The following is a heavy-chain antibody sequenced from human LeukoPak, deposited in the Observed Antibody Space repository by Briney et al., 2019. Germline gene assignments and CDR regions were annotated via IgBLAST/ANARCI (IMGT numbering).Heavy chain of an antibody. D-gene: IGHD5-12*01. CDR2: IRSKANSYAT. CDR1: GFTFSGSA. V-gene: IGHV3-73*01. Sequence: GGSLKLSCAASGFTFSGSAMHWVRQASGKGLEWVGRIRSKANSYATAYAASVKGRFTISRDDSKNTAYLQMNSLKTEDTAVYYCSRGGYSGYDYGYWGQGTLVTVSS. CDR3: SRGGYSGYDYGY. J-gene: IGHJ4*02.